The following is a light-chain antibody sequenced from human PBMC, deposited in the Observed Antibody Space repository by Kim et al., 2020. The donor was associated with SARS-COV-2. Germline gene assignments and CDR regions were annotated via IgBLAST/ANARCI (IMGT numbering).Light chain of an antibody. Sequence: VCPGERVPRPCRASQTVSRSLAGYQQNPGQAPGLLICGASARATGIPARFSGSASGTEFTLTISSLQSEDFAVYYCQQYYNWPRTFGQGTKVDIK. J-gene: IGKJ1*01. V-gene: IGKV3-15*01. CDR1: QTVSRS. CDR3: QQYYNWPRT. CDR2: GAS.